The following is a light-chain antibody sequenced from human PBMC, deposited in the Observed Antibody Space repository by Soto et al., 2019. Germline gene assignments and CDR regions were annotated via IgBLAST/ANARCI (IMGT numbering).Light chain of an antibody. CDR1: QSISTN. J-gene: IGKJ1*01. CDR2: DAS. Sequence: ETVMTQTPATLSVSPGDRATLSCRASQSISTNVAWYQQKPGQGPRLLIYDASARATGIPARFSGSGSGTDFTLTISRLEPEDFAVYYCQQYGSSRTWTFGQGTKVDIK. CDR3: QQYGSSRTWT. V-gene: IGKV3-20*01.